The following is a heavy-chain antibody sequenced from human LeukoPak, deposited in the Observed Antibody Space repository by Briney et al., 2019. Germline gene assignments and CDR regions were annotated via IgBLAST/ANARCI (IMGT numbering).Heavy chain of an antibody. Sequence: SETLSLTCTVSGGSISSGGYSWSWIRQHPGKGLEWIGYIYYSGSTYYNPSLKSRVTISVDTSKNQFSLKLSSVTAADTAVYYCARLAAEKYYYYYMDVWGKGTTVTVSS. J-gene: IGHJ6*03. CDR2: IYYSGST. CDR3: ARLAAEKYYYYYMDV. V-gene: IGHV4-31*03. CDR1: GGSISSGGYS. D-gene: IGHD2-15*01.